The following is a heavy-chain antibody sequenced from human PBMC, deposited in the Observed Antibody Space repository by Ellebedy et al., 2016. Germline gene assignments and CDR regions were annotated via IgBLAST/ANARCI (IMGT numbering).Heavy chain of an antibody. CDR1: GGSISSYY. D-gene: IGHD4-17*01. J-gene: IGHJ4*02. CDR2: IHHSGST. V-gene: IGHV4-59*12. Sequence: SETLSLXCTVSGGSISSYYWSWIRQPPGKGLEWIGEIHHSGSTNYNPSLKSRVTISVDTSKNQFSLKLSSVTAADTAVYYCARDGTVDDYGDYWPDYWGQGTLVTVSS. CDR3: ARDGTVDDYGDYWPDY.